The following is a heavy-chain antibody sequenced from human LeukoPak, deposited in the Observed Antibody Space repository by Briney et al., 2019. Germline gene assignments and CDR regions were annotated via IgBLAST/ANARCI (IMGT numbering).Heavy chain of an antibody. Sequence: GGSLRLSCAASGFTFSSYWMSWVRQAPGKGLEWVANIKQDGSEEYYVDSVKGRFTISRDNAKNSLYLQMNSLRAEDTAVYYCARVLWFENNWFDPWGQGTLVTVSS. CDR3: ARVLWFENNWFDP. D-gene: IGHD3-10*01. J-gene: IGHJ5*02. CDR1: GFTFSSYW. CDR2: IKQDGSEE. V-gene: IGHV3-7*01.